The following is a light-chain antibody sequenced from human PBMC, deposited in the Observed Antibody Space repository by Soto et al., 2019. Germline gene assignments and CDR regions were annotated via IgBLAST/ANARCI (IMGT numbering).Light chain of an antibody. Sequence: DIQMTQSPSSLSASVGDRVTITCRASQGISNDLAWYQHKPGKLPKLLIFAASTLQSGVPSRFGGSGSGTDFTITISSLQPEDVATYYCQKYNIAPWTFGQGTKVEIK. J-gene: IGKJ1*01. CDR2: AAS. CDR1: QGISND. V-gene: IGKV1-27*01. CDR3: QKYNIAPWT.